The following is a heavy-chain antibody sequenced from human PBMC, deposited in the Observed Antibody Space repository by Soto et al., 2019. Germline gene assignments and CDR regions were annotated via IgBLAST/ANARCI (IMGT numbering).Heavy chain of an antibody. Sequence: GGSLRLSCAASGLTFSSYWMSWVRQAPGKGLEWVANIKQDGSEKYYVDSVKGRFTISRDNAKNSLYLQMNSLRAEDTAVYYCARSAGSSGWYGGYYFDYWGQGTLVTVSS. J-gene: IGHJ4*02. V-gene: IGHV3-7*01. CDR2: IKQDGSEK. CDR1: GLTFSSYW. D-gene: IGHD6-19*01. CDR3: ARSAGSSGWYGGYYFDY.